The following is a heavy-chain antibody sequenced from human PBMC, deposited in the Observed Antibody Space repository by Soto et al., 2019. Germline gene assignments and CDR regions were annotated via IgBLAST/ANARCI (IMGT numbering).Heavy chain of an antibody. J-gene: IGHJ6*03. CDR2: IWYDGSNK. D-gene: IGHD3-3*01. CDR3: AREESYYDFWSGYYYYYYYMDV. CDR1: GFTFSSYG. Sequence: QVQLVESGGGVVQPGRSLRLSCAASGFTFSSYGMHWVRQAPGKGLEWVAVIWYDGSNKYYADSVKGRFTISRDNSKNTLYLQMNSLRAEDTAVYYCAREESYYDFWSGYYYYYYYMDVWGKGTTVTVSS. V-gene: IGHV3-33*01.